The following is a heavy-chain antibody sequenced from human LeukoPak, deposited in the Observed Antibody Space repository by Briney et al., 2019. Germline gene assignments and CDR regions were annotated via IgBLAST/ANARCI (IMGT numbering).Heavy chain of an antibody. CDR2: IYYSGST. V-gene: IGHV4-39*01. CDR1: GGSISSSSYY. CDR3: ARTQGAVAGIVDY. D-gene: IGHD6-19*01. J-gene: IGHJ4*02. Sequence: PSETLSLTCTVSGGSISSSSYYWGWIRQPPGKGLEWIGSIYYSGSTYYNPSLKSRVTISVDTSKNQFPLKLSSVTAADTAVYYCARTQGAVAGIVDYWGQGTLVTVSS.